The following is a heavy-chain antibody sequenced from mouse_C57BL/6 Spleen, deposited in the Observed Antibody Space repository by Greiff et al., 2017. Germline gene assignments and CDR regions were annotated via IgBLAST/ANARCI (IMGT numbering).Heavy chain of an antibody. CDR2: IRHKANNHAT. CDR1: GFTFSDAW. CDR3: TSYYYGSSYGYFDV. Sequence: DVKLVESGGGLVQPGGSMKLSCAASGFTFSDAWMDWVRQSPEQGLEWVAEIRHKANNHATYYDESVKGRFTISRDASKSSVYLQMNSLRAEDTGIYYGTSYYYGSSYGYFDVWGTGTTVTVSS. D-gene: IGHD1-1*01. J-gene: IGHJ1*03. V-gene: IGHV6-6*01.